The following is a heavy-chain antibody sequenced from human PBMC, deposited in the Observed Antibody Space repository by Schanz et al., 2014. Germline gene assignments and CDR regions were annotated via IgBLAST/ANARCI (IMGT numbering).Heavy chain of an antibody. CDR2: IWYDGSNK. V-gene: IGHV3-30*02. D-gene: IGHD2-2*01. CDR3: AKDSTHIDIVLVPTAIDY. Sequence: QVPLVESGGGVVQPGRSLRLSCAASGFIFSSYGLHWVRQAPGKGLEWVAFIWYDGSNKYYADSVKGRFTISRDNSKNTLYLHMNTLRSEDTAVYYCAKDSTHIDIVLVPTAIDYWGQGTQVTVSS. J-gene: IGHJ4*02. CDR1: GFIFSSYG.